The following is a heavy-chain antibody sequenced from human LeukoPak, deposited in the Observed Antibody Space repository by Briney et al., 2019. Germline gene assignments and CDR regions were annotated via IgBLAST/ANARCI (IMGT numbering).Heavy chain of an antibody. J-gene: IGHJ4*02. CDR1: GGSISSYF. Sequence: PSETLSLTCTVSGGSISSYFWSWIRQPAGKGLEWIGRIYTSGSTNYNPSLKSRVTMSVDTSKNQFSLKLSSVTAADTAVYYCASTYSSGWYFDYWGQGTLVTVSS. CDR2: IYTSGST. CDR3: ASTYSSGWYFDY. D-gene: IGHD6-19*01. V-gene: IGHV4-4*07.